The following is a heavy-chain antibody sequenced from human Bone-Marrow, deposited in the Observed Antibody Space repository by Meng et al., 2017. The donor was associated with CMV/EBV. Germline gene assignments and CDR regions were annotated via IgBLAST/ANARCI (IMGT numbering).Heavy chain of an antibody. Sequence: ASVKVSCKASGYTFTSYYMHWVRQAPGQGLEWMGIINPCSGSTSYAQKFQGKVTITTDTSTSTVYMELSSLRSEDTAVYYCARDLTRGRLSHYYYGMDVWGQGTTVTVSS. J-gene: IGHJ6*02. V-gene: IGHV1-46*01. CDR3: ARDLTRGRLSHYYYGMDV. CDR1: GYTFTSYY. D-gene: IGHD3-16*02. CDR2: INPCSGST.